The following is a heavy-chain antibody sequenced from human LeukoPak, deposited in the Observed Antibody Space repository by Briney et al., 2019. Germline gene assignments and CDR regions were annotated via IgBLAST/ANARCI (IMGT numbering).Heavy chain of an antibody. Sequence: SETLSLTCAVYGGSFSGYYWSWIRQPPGKGLEWIGEINHSGSTNYNPSLKSRVTISVDTSKNQFSLKLSSVTAADTAVYYRATGIAAAAPLGYWGQGTLVTVSS. V-gene: IGHV4-34*01. CDR1: GGSFSGYY. J-gene: IGHJ4*02. CDR3: ATGIAAAAPLGY. CDR2: INHSGST. D-gene: IGHD6-13*01.